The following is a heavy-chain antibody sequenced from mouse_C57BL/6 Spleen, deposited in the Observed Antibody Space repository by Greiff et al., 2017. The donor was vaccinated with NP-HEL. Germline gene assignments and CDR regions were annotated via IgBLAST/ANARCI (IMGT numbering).Heavy chain of an antibody. CDR2: IDPSDSYT. J-gene: IGHJ4*01. V-gene: IGHV1-59*01. CDR3: ARGTPVDY. Sequence: VQLQQSGAELVRPGTSVKLSCKASGYTFTSYWMHWVKQRPGQGLEWIGVIDPSDSYTNYNQKFKGKATLTVDTSSSTAYMQLSSLTSEDSAVYYCARGTPVDYWGQGTSVTVSS. CDR1: GYTFTSYW. D-gene: IGHD2-14*01.